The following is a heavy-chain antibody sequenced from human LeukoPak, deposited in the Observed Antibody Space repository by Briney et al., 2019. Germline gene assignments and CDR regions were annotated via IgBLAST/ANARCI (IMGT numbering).Heavy chain of an antibody. V-gene: IGHV4-39*07. CDR2: IYYGGST. CDR1: GGSISSSDYY. D-gene: IGHD3-22*01. J-gene: IGHJ3*02. CDR3: ARDHYYDSSGYYAPGGAFDI. Sequence: SETLSLTCTVSGGSISSSDYYWGWIRQPPGRGLEWIGSIYYGGSTYYNPSPKSRVTISVDTSKNQFSLKLSSVTAADTAVYYCARDHYYDSSGYYAPGGAFDIWGQGTMVTVSS.